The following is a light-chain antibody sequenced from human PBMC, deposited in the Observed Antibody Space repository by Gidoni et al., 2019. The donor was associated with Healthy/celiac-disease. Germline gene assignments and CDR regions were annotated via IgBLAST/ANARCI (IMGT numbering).Light chain of an antibody. Sequence: DIVLTQSPGTLSLSPGERATLACRASQSVSSSYLARYQKKPGHAPRLLIYGASSRATGIPDRFSGSGSGTDFTLTLSRLEPEDFAVYYCQQLYTFGQGTKLEIK. V-gene: IGKV3-20*01. CDR1: QSVSSSY. CDR3: QQLYT. J-gene: IGKJ2*01. CDR2: GAS.